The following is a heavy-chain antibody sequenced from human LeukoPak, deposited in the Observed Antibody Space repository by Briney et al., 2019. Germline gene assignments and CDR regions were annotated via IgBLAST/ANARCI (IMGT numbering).Heavy chain of an antibody. J-gene: IGHJ3*02. CDR1: GFTFSSYD. CDR2: ILSDGET. CDR3: ARDRRDGYRGAFDI. D-gene: IGHD5-24*01. Sequence: GGSLRLSCAASGFTFSSYDMHWLRQATGNGVEWVSAILSDGETHYQGSVKGPFTNSRKNAKNSLYLQMNSLRAGDTAVYYCARDRRDGYRGAFDIWGQGTMVTVLS. V-gene: IGHV3-13*01.